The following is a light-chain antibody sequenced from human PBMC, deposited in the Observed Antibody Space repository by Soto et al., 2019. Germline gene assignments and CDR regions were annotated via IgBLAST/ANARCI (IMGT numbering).Light chain of an antibody. V-gene: IGKV3-20*01. CDR2: GGS. J-gene: IGKJ1*01. Sequence: EIVLTQSPGTLSLSPGERATPSFRASQRLSISYIAWYQHKPGQSPRLLIYGGSTRATGIPDRFSGSGSGTEFTLTISRLEPEDFAVYYCQQYGSSSWTFGQGTKVDIK. CDR1: QRLSISY. CDR3: QQYGSSSWT.